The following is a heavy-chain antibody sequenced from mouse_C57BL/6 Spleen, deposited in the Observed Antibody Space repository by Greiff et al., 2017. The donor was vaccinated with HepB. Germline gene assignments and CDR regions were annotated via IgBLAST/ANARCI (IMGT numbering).Heavy chain of an antibody. D-gene: IGHD5-1*01. CDR1: GYTFTSYG. CDR2: IYPRSGNT. V-gene: IGHV1-81*01. Sequence: VKLMESGAELARPGASVKLSCKASGYTFTSYGISWVKQRTGQGLEWIGEIYPRSGNTYYNEKFKGKATLTADKSSSTAYMELRSLTSEDSAVYFCARTYSAYWGQGTLVTVSA. J-gene: IGHJ3*01. CDR3: ARTYSAY.